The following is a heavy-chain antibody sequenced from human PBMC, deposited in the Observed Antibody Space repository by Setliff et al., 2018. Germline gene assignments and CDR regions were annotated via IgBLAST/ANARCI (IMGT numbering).Heavy chain of an antibody. D-gene: IGHD3-10*01. V-gene: IGHV3-53*01. CDR1: GFTVNDNF. Sequence: GGSLRLSCVVSGFTVNDNFMTWVRQSPGRGLEWVSLIYTGGSTHYADSVKGRFTISRDNSKNTLYLEMTSLRADDTAIYYCAKPGGWTWPLYYFDYWGQGTLVTVSS. CDR2: IYTGGST. J-gene: IGHJ4*02. CDR3: AKPGGWTWPLYYFDY.